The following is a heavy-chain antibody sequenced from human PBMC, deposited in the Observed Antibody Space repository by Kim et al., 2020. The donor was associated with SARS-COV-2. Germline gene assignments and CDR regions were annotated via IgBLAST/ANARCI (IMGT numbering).Heavy chain of an antibody. Sequence: GGSLRLSCSASGFTFSSYAMHWVRQAPGKGLEYVSAISSNGGSTYYADSVKGRFTISRDSSKNTLYLQMSSLRAEDTAVYYCVKERYYYDSSGYFDYWGQGTLVTVSS. J-gene: IGHJ4*02. V-gene: IGHV3-64D*09. CDR3: VKERYYYDSSGYFDY. D-gene: IGHD3-22*01. CDR1: GFTFSSYA. CDR2: ISSNGGST.